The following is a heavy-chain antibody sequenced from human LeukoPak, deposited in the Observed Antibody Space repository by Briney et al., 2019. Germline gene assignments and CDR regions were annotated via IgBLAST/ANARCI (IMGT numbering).Heavy chain of an antibody. CDR2: IYYSGST. V-gene: IGHV4-39*07. Sequence: SETLSLTCTVSGGSISSSSYYWGWIRQPPGKGLEWIGSIYYSGSTYYNPSLKSRVTISVDTSKNQFSLKLSSVTAADTAVYYCASRPAAISFSWYYFDYWGQGTLVTASS. CDR3: ASRPAAISFSWYYFDY. D-gene: IGHD2-2*02. CDR1: GGSISSSSYY. J-gene: IGHJ4*02.